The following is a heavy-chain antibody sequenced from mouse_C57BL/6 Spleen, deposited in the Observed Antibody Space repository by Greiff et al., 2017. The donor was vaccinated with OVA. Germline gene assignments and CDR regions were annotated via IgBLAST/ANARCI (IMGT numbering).Heavy chain of an antibody. CDR3: ASPGLYDGYYDYFEY. Sequence: VQLQQSGAELMKPGASVKLSCKATGYTFTGYWIEWVKQRPGHGLEWIGEILPGSGSTNYNEKFKGKATLTADKSSSTAYMELRSLTSEDSAVYFCASPGLYDGYYDYFEYWGQGTTLTVSS. CDR2: ILPGSGST. CDR1: GYTFTGYW. J-gene: IGHJ2*01. D-gene: IGHD2-3*01. V-gene: IGHV1-9*01.